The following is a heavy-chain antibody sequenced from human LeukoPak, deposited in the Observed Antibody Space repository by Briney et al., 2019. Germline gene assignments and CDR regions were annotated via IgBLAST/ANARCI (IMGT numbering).Heavy chain of an antibody. D-gene: IGHD3-10*01. CDR3: ARGGPYYGSGSYYNPYYFDY. J-gene: IGHJ4*02. Sequence: GGSLRLSCAASGFTFSSYGMHWVRQAPGKGLEWVAVIWYDGSNKYYADSVKGRFTISRDNSKNTLYLQINSLRAEDTAVYYCARGGPYYGSGSYYNPYYFDYWGQGTLVTVSS. CDR2: IWYDGSNK. V-gene: IGHV3-33*01. CDR1: GFTFSSYG.